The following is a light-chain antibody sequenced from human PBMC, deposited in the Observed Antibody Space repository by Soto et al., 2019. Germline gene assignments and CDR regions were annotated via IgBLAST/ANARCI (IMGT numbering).Light chain of an antibody. CDR3: QQYGRSPPIT. Sequence: EIVLTQSPGTLSLSPGERATLSCRASQSVSSSYLAWYQQKPGQAPRLLIYGASSRATGIPDRFSGSGSGTDFTLTISRLEPKDFAVYYCQQYGRSPPITFGQGTRLEI. CDR2: GAS. J-gene: IGKJ5*01. V-gene: IGKV3-20*01. CDR1: QSVSSSY.